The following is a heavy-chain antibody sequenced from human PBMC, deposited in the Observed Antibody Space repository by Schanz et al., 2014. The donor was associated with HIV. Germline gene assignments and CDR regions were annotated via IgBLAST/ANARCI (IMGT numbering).Heavy chain of an antibody. CDR2: MWYDESHK. V-gene: IGHV3-33*06. J-gene: IGHJ6*02. Sequence: QVQLMESGGGVVQPGKSLRVSCAASGFTFSSYAMHWARQAPGKGLEWVAAMWYDESHKGYADSVKGRFTISRDNSKNTLYLQMNSLRAEDTAVYHCAKVARWDYYNMDVWGQGTTVTVSS. CDR3: AKVARWDYYNMDV. CDR1: GFTFSSYA.